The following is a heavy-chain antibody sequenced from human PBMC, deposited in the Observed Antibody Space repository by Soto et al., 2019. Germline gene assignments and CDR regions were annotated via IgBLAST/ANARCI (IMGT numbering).Heavy chain of an antibody. V-gene: IGHV3-23*01. CDR2: ISGSGGST. CDR1: GFTFSSYA. CDR3: VKDFIMGSILGNSIDG. Sequence: PGGSLRLSCAASGFTFSSYAMSWVRQAPGKGLEWVSAISGSGGSTYYADSVKGRFTISRDNSKNTLSLQMSSLRAEDTAVYYCVKDFIMGSILGNSIDGWGHGTLVTVSS. D-gene: IGHD1-26*01. J-gene: IGHJ4*01.